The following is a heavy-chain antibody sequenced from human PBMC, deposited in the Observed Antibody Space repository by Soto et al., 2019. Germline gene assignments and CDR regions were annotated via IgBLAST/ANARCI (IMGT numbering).Heavy chain of an antibody. J-gene: IGHJ4*02. D-gene: IGHD3-22*01. CDR1: GYTFTSYY. CDR2: MNPNSGNT. CDR3: ARGWLGRYYDSSGYYSDY. V-gene: IGHV1-8*01. Sequence: QVQLVQSGAEVKKPGASVKVSCKASGYTFTSYYINWVRQATGQGLEWMGWMNPNSGNTGYAQKFQGRVTMTRNTSISTAYMELSSLRSEDTAVYYCARGWLGRYYDSSGYYSDYWGQGTLVTVSS.